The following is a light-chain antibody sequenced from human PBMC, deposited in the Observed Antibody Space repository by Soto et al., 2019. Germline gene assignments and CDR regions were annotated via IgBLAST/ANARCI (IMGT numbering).Light chain of an antibody. V-gene: IGLV1-40*01. CDR2: GNS. J-gene: IGLJ3*02. CDR3: QSYDSSLSGSV. Sequence: QPVLTQPPSVSGAPGQRVTISCTGSSSNIGAGYDVHWYQQLPGTAPKLLIYGNSNRPSGVPDRFSGSKSGTPASLAITGLQAEDEADYYCQSYDSSLSGSVFGGGTKITVL. CDR1: SSNIGAGYD.